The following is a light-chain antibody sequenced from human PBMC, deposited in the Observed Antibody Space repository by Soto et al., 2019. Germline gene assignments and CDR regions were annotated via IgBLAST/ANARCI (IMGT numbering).Light chain of an antibody. J-gene: IGKJ4*01. CDR1: QVLSSY. Sequence: DIQLTQSPSFLSASVRDRVTITCRASQVLSSYLAWYQQKPGKAPKLLIYGVSTLQSGVPSRFSGSGSGTEFTLTISSLQPEDFASYYCQQLNTYPLTFGGGTKVEIK. CDR3: QQLNTYPLT. V-gene: IGKV1-9*01. CDR2: GVS.